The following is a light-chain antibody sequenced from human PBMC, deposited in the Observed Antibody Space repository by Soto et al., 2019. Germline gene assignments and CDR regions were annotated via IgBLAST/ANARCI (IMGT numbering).Light chain of an antibody. J-gene: IGKJ1*01. CDR3: QQYGSSPPVT. Sequence: EIVLTQSPGTLSLSQGERATLSCRASQSVRNSYLAWYQQKPGQAPRLLIYGAYTRATGIPVRFSGSGSGTDFTLTISRLEPEDFAVYYCQQYGSSPPVTFGQGTKVDI. V-gene: IGKV3-20*01. CDR1: QSVRNSY. CDR2: GAY.